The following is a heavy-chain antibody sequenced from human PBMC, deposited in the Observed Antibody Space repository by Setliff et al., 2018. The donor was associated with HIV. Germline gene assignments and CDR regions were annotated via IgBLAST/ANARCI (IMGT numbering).Heavy chain of an antibody. CDR3: ASGFDGSGLSYFEY. Sequence: ASVKVSCKASGYIFTSYYIHWVRQAPGQGLEWMGILNPSGGSTSYAQKFQGRVIMNRDTSTSTAYMELSSLTSEDTAVYYCASGFDGSGLSYFEYWGQGTLVTV. J-gene: IGHJ4*01. D-gene: IGHD3-22*01. CDR1: GYIFTSYY. V-gene: IGHV1-46*01. CDR2: LNPSGGST.